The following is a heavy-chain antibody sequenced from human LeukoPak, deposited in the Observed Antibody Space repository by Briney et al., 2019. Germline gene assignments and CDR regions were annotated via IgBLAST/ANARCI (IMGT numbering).Heavy chain of an antibody. CDR2: INHRGST. V-gene: IGHV4-34*01. J-gene: IGHJ4*02. Sequence: SETLSLTCVVYGGSFSGYYWSWIRQSPGKGLEWIGEINHRGSTNYNPSLKSRVTMSLDTSKNQFSLKLTSVTAADTAVYYCARDLMYSSTWETFNWGQGTLVTVSS. CDR3: ARDLMYSSTWETFN. D-gene: IGHD6-13*01. CDR1: GGSFSGYY.